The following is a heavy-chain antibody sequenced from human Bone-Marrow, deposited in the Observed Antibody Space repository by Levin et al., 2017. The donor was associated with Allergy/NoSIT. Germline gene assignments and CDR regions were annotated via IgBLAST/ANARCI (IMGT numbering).Heavy chain of an antibody. CDR3: TTESYSSGWGIDY. V-gene: IGHV3-15*01. J-gene: IGHJ4*02. D-gene: IGHD6-19*01. Sequence: GGSLRLSCAASGFTFSNAWMSWVRQAPGKGLEWVGRIKSKTDGGTTDYAAPVKGRFTISRDDSKNTLYLQMNSLKTEDTAVYYCTTESYSSGWGIDYWGQGTLVTVSS. CDR2: IKSKTDGGTT. CDR1: GFTFSNAW.